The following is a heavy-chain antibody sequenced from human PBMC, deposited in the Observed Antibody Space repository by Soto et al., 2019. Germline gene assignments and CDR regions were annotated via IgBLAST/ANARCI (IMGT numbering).Heavy chain of an antibody. V-gene: IGHV3-33*01. CDR3: ARDDIPGITVATYGLDV. D-gene: IGHD6-19*01. Sequence: QVQLVESGGGVVQPGRSLRLSCAASGFIFSNFGMHWVRQAPGKGLEWVAVIWYDGSHEYYADSVKGRFTISKDNSKNMLYLQMNSLRAEDTAVYYCARDDIPGITVATYGLDVWGQGTTVTVSS. CDR1: GFIFSNFG. J-gene: IGHJ6*02. CDR2: IWYDGSHE.